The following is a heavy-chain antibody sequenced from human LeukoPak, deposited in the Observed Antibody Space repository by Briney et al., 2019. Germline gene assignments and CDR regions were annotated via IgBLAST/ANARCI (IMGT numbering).Heavy chain of an antibody. D-gene: IGHD2-15*01. Sequence: GRSLRLSCAASGFTFSSYAIHWVRRAPGKGLEWVAVISYDGSNKYYADSVKGRFTISRDNSKNTLYLQMNSLRAEDTAVYYCARDVAGGGSSVDGAFDIWGQGTMVTVSS. CDR3: ARDVAGGGSSVDGAFDI. J-gene: IGHJ3*02. CDR2: ISYDGSNK. CDR1: GFTFSSYA. V-gene: IGHV3-30*04.